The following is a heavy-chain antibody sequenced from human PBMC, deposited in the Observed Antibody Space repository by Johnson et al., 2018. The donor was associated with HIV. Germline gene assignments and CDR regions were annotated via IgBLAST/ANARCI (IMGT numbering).Heavy chain of an antibody. CDR2: IKQDGSEK. D-gene: IGHD1-7*01. J-gene: IGHJ3*02. CDR3: ARDSPTGTTKGYAFDI. Sequence: VQLVESGGDLVKPGGSLRLSCAASGFTFIRYWMSWVRQAPGKGLEWVANIKQDGSEKTYVDSVKGRFTISRDHAKKSPYLQMNSLRAEDTAVYYFARDSPTGTTKGYAFDIWGQGTMVTVSS. V-gene: IGHV3-7*01. CDR1: GFTFIRYW.